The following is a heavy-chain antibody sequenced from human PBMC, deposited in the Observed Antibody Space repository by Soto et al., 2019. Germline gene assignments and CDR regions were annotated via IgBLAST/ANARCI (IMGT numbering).Heavy chain of an antibody. CDR1: GYSFTSYW. J-gene: IGHJ6*02. Sequence: GESLKISCKGSGYSFTSYWISWVRQMPGKGLEWMGRIDPSDSYTNYSPSFQGHVTISADKSISTAYLQWSSLKASDTAMYYCARGASAKSDPLSIAARPDYYYYYYGMDVWGQGTTVTVSS. V-gene: IGHV5-10-1*01. CDR3: ARGASAKSDPLSIAARPDYYYYYYGMDV. CDR2: IDPSDSYT. D-gene: IGHD6-6*01.